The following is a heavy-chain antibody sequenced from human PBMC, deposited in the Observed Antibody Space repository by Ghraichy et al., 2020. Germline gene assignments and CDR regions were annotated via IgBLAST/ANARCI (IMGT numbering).Heavy chain of an antibody. Sequence: ASVKVSCKASGYSFTSHGISWVRQAPGQGLEWMGWISVYNGNTNYAQKLQGRVTMTTDTSTSTAYMELRSLRSDDTAVYYCARVASPTAYDYFDYWGQGTLVTVSS. V-gene: IGHV1-18*01. CDR1: GYSFTSHG. CDR2: ISVYNGNT. D-gene: IGHD1-26*01. CDR3: ARVASPTAYDYFDY. J-gene: IGHJ4*02.